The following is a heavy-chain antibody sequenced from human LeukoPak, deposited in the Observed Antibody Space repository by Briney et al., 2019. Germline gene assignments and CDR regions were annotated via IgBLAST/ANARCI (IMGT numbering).Heavy chain of an antibody. CDR1: GYTLTELS. V-gene: IGHV1-24*01. CDR2: FDPEDGET. CDR3: ATPRSRTYYFDY. Sequence: ASVKVSCKVSGYTLTELSMHWVRQAPGKGLEWMGGFDPEDGETIYAQKFQGRVTMTEDTSTDTAYMELSSLRSEDTAVYYCATPRSRTYYFDYWGQGTLVTVSS. D-gene: IGHD6-13*01. J-gene: IGHJ4*02.